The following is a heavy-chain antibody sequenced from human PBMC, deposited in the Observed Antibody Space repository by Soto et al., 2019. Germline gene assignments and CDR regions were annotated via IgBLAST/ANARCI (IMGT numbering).Heavy chain of an antibody. Sequence: QLQLQESGPGLVKPSETLSLTCTVSGGSISSSSYYWGWIRQPPGKGLEWIGSIYYSGSTYYNPSLKSRVTISVDTSKNQFSLKLSSVTAADTAVYYCARQGYYDSSGYYSRRADAFDIWGQGTMVTVSS. CDR2: IYYSGST. D-gene: IGHD3-22*01. V-gene: IGHV4-39*01. CDR1: GGSISSSSYY. J-gene: IGHJ3*02. CDR3: ARQGYYDSSGYYSRRADAFDI.